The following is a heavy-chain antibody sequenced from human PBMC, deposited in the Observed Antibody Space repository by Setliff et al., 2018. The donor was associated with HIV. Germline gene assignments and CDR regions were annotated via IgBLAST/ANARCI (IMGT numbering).Heavy chain of an antibody. D-gene: IGHD5-12*01. Sequence: TLSLTCTVSGGSLSSGYDYWTWIRQPAGKGLEWIGHIYSAGSTNYNPTLTSRVTMSVDMSKNQFSLKLRSVTAADMAVYYCVREYSGVYPDFSFYIDVWGKGTTVTVS. CDR3: VREYSGVYPDFSFYIDV. V-gene: IGHV4-61*09. CDR2: IYSAGST. J-gene: IGHJ6*03. CDR1: GGSLSSGYDY.